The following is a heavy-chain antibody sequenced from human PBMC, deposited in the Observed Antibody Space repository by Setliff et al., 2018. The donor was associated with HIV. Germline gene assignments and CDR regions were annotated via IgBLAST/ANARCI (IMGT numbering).Heavy chain of an antibody. CDR2: ISISGTLI. D-gene: IGHD6-19*01. V-gene: IGHV3-48*03. CDR1: GFSFSNYE. J-gene: IGHJ4*02. Sequence: GGSLRLSCAASGFSFSNYEMTWVRQAPGKGLEWVSSISISGTLIYYADSVKGRFTTTRANTKNSLYLQMGNLRPEDMAVYYCARGKPAMSGSLFDNWGQGTLVTVSS. CDR3: ARGKPAMSGSLFDN.